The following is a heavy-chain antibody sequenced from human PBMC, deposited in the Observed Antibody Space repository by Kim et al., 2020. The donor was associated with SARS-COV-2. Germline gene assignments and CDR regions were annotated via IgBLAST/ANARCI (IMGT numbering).Heavy chain of an antibody. CDR1: GFTFGDYA. J-gene: IGHJ2*01. D-gene: IGHD6-19*01. Sequence: GGSLRLSCTASGFTFGDYAMSWFRQAPGKGLEWVGFIRSKAYGGTTEYAASVKGRFTISRDDSKSIAYLQMNSLKTEDTAVYYCTSPRAVALLGDWYFDLWGRGTLVTVSS. V-gene: IGHV3-49*03. CDR2: IRSKAYGGTT. CDR3: TSPRAVALLGDWYFDL.